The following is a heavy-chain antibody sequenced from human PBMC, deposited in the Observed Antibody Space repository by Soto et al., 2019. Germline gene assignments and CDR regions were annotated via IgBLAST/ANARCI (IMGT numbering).Heavy chain of an antibody. D-gene: IGHD3-9*01. CDR3: TTGEVLRYFDWLSRYYYYGMDV. J-gene: IGHJ6*02. CDR2: IKSKTDGGTT. CDR1: GFTFSNAW. V-gene: IGHV3-15*01. Sequence: PGGSLRLSCAASGFTFSNAWMSWVRQAPGKGLEWVGRIKSKTDGGTTDYAAPVKGRFTISRDDSKNTLYLQMNSPKTEDTAVYYCTTGEVLRYFDWLSRYYYYGMDVWGQGTTVTVSS.